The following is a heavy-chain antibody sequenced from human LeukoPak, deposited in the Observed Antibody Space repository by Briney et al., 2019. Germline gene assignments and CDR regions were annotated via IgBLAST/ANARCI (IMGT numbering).Heavy chain of an antibody. Sequence: GASVKVSCKASGGTFSSYAISWVRQAPGQGLEWMGWISAYNGNTNYAQKFQGRVTMTTDTSTGTAYMEMRSLRSDDTAVYYCARDLGASTVIFFDYWGQGTLVTVSS. CDR3: ARDLGASTVIFFDY. D-gene: IGHD4-17*01. CDR1: GGTFSSYA. V-gene: IGHV1-18*01. J-gene: IGHJ4*02. CDR2: ISAYNGNT.